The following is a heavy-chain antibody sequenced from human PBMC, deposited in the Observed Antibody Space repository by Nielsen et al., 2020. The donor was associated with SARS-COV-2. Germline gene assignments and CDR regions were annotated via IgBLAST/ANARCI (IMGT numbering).Heavy chain of an antibody. CDR3: ARGGEYYDILTGYRPPDY. CDR2: IYYSGST. J-gene: IGHJ4*02. CDR1: GGSISSGDYY. Sequence: SETLSLTCTVSGGSISSGDYYWSWIRQPPGKGLEWIGYIYYSGSTYYNPSLKSRVTISVDTSKNQFSLKLSPVTAADTAVYYCARGGEYYDILTGYRPPDYWGQGTLVTVSS. V-gene: IGHV4-30-4*01. D-gene: IGHD3-9*01.